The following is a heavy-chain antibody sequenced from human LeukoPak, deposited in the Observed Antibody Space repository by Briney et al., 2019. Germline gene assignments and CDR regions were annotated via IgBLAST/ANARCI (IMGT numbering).Heavy chain of an antibody. D-gene: IGHD3-10*01. CDR1: GFTFSSYG. CDR3: AKSVGVRGVTYYFDY. J-gene: IGHJ4*02. CDR2: ISYDGSNK. Sequence: PGGSLRLSCAASGFTFSSYGMHWVRQAPGKGLEWVAVISYDGSNKYYADSVEGRFTISRDNSKNTLYLQMNSLRAEDTAVYYCAKSVGVRGVTYYFDYWGQGTLVTVSS. V-gene: IGHV3-30*18.